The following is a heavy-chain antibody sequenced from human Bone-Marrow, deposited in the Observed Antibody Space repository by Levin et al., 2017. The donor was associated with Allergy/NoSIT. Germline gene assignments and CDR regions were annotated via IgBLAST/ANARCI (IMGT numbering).Heavy chain of an antibody. Sequence: ASVKVSCKASGYTFTGYYMHWVRQAPGQGLEWMGRINPNSGGTNYAQKFQGRVTMTRDTSISTAYMELSRLRSDDTAVYYCARVGVGGSYYDFWSGYYNWFDPWGQGTLVTVSS. D-gene: IGHD3-3*01. CDR2: INPNSGGT. J-gene: IGHJ5*02. V-gene: IGHV1-2*06. CDR3: ARVGVGGSYYDFWSGYYNWFDP. CDR1: GYTFTGYY.